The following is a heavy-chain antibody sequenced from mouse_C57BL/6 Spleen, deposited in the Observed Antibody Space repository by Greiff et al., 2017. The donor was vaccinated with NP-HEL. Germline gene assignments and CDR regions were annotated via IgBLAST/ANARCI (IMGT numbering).Heavy chain of an antibody. CDR3: AREAGSRGMDY. CDR2: IYPGGGYT. CDR1: GYTFTNYW. V-gene: IGHV1-63*01. J-gene: IGHJ4*01. Sequence: QVHVKQSGAELVRPGTSVKMSCKASGYTFTNYWIGWAKQRPGHGLEWIGDIYPGGGYTNYNEKFKGKATLTAAKSSSTAYMQFSSLTSEDSAIYYCAREAGSRGMDYWGQGTSVTVSS. D-gene: IGHD1-1*01.